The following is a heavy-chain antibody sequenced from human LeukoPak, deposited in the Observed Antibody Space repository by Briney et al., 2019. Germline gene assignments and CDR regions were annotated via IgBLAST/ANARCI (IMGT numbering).Heavy chain of an antibody. V-gene: IGHV4-31*03. CDR3: AGHMGFKAKVDY. J-gene: IGHJ4*02. CDR2: IYYSGST. CDR1: GGSISSGGYY. Sequence: SQTLSLTCTVSGGSISSGGYYWSWIRQHPGKGLEWIGYIYYSGSTYYNPSLKSRVTISVDTSKTQFSLKLSSVTAADTAVYYLAGHMGFKAKVDYWGQGTLVSVSS.